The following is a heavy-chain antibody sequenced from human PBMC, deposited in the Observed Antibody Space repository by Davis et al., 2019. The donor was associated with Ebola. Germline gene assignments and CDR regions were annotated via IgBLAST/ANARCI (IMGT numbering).Heavy chain of an antibody. CDR1: GFTFTDYY. V-gene: IGHV3-23*01. CDR3: AKDTSNIWFDI. D-gene: IGHD1-26*01. Sequence: GGSLRLSCAASGFTFTDYYMGWIRQAPGKGLEWVSTLGTSADTYYADSVKGRFTISRDNSKNTLYLQMNGLRVEDTAIYYCAKDTSNIWFDIWGQGTNVTVSS. CDR2: LGTSADT. J-gene: IGHJ3*02.